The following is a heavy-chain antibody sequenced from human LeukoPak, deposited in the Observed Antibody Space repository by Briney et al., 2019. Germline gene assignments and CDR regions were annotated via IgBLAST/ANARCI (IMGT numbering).Heavy chain of an antibody. V-gene: IGHV3-48*03. CDR2: ISSSGSTI. D-gene: IGHD3-10*02. CDR3: AELGITMIGGV. Sequence: GGSLRLSCAASGFTFSSYEMSWVRQAPGKGLEWVSYISSSGSTIYYADSVKGRFTISRDNAKNSLYLQMNSLRAEDTAVYYCAELGITMIGGVWGKGTTVTISS. CDR1: GFTFSSYE. J-gene: IGHJ6*04.